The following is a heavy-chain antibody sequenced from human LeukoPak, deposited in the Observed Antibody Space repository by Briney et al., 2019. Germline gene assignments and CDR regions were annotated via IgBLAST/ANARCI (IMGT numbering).Heavy chain of an antibody. D-gene: IGHD3-3*01. CDR3: AHTLYYDFWSGYYSFDY. CDR1: GFTFSSYA. CDR2: ISGSGGST. Sequence: PGGSLRLSCAASGFTFSSYAMSWVRQAPGKGLEWVSAISGSGGSTYYADSVKGRFTISRDNSKNTLYLQMNSLRAEDTAVYYCAHTLYYDFWSGYYSFDYWGQGTLVTVSS. V-gene: IGHV3-23*01. J-gene: IGHJ4*02.